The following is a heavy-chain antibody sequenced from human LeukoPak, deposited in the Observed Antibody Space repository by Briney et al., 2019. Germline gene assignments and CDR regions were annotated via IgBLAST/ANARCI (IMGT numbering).Heavy chain of an antibody. CDR1: GYSFTSYW. Sequence: GESLKISCKGSGYSFTSYWIGWVRQMPGKGLEWMGIIYPDDSDTRHSPSFQGQVTISADKSISTAYLQWGSLKASDTAMYYCARVGADYDILTGYDYWGQGTLVTVSS. CDR2: IYPDDSDT. CDR3: ARVGADYDILTGYDY. V-gene: IGHV5-51*01. J-gene: IGHJ4*02. D-gene: IGHD3-9*01.